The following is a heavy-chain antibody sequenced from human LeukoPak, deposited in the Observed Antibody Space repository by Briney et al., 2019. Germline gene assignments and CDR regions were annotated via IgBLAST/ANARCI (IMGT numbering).Heavy chain of an antibody. CDR2: IYPGDSDT. CDR3: ARREFGMVRGVANFDY. D-gene: IGHD3-10*01. J-gene: IGHJ4*02. Sequence: GESLKISCKGSGYSFTSYWIGWVRQMPGKGLEWMGIIYPGDSDTRYGPSFQGQVTISADKSISTAYLQWSSLKASDTAMYYCARREFGMVRGVANFDYWGQGTLVTVSS. CDR1: GYSFTSYW. V-gene: IGHV5-51*01.